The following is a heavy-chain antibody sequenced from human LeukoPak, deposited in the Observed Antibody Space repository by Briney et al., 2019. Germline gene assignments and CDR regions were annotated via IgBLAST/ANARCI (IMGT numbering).Heavy chain of an antibody. CDR1: GFTLSSYT. J-gene: IGHJ4*02. V-gene: IGHV3-21*04. CDR3: AKEDFDY. Sequence: GGSLRLSCAASGFTLSSYTMNWVRQAPGKGLEWVSSISDTSSDINYADSVKGRFTISRDNSKNSLYLQMNSLRAEDTDLYYCAKEDFDYWGQGTLVTVSS. CDR2: ISDTSSDI.